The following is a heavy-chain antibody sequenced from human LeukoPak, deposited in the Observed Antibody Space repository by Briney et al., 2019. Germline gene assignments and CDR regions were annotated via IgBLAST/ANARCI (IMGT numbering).Heavy chain of an antibody. V-gene: IGHV1-2*04. J-gene: IGHJ4*02. CDR2: INPNSGGT. D-gene: IGHD5-18*01. CDR3: ARGLLSGATVDY. CDR1: GYTFTGYY. Sequence: ASVKVSCKASGYTFTGYYMHWVRQAPGQGLEWMGWINPNSGGTNYAQKFQGWATMTRDTSISTAYMELSRLRSDDTAVYYCARGLLSGATVDYWGQGTLVTVSS.